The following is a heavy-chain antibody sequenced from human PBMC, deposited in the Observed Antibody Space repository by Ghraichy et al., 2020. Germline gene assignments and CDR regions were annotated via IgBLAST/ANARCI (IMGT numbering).Heavy chain of an antibody. CDR2: ISGSGGST. V-gene: IGHV3-23*01. CDR1: GFTFSSYA. CDR3: AKDGEYCSGGSCYRPYGMDV. J-gene: IGHJ6*02. Sequence: AGSLRLSCAASGFTFSSYAMSWVRQAPGKGLEWVSAISGSGGSTYYADSVKGRFTISRDNSKNTLYLQMNSLRAEDTAVYYCAKDGEYCSGGSCYRPYGMDVWGQGTTVTVSS. D-gene: IGHD2-15*01.